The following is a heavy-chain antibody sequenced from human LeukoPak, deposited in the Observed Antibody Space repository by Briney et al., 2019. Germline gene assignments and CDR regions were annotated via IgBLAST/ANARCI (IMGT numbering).Heavy chain of an antibody. Sequence: PGRSLRLSCAASGFTFSSYGMHWVRQAPGKGLEWVAVIWYGGSNKYYADSVKGRFTISRDNSKNTLYLQMNSLRAEDTAVYYCAKGGSSGRQTGTYWGQGTLVTVSS. D-gene: IGHD6-19*01. V-gene: IGHV3-33*06. CDR1: GFTFSSYG. CDR3: AKGGSSGRQTGTY. J-gene: IGHJ4*02. CDR2: IWYGGSNK.